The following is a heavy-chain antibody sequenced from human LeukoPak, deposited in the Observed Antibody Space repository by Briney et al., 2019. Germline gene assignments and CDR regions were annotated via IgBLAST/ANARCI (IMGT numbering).Heavy chain of an antibody. V-gene: IGHV4-34*01. J-gene: IGHJ4*02. Sequence: KTSETLSLTCAVYGGSFSGYYWSWIRQPPGMGLEWIGEINHSGSTNYNPSLKSRVTISVDTSKNQFSLKLSSVTAADTAVYYCARKWLGPYYFDYWGQGTLVTVSS. D-gene: IGHD6-19*01. CDR3: ARKWLGPYYFDY. CDR1: GGSFSGYY. CDR2: INHSGST.